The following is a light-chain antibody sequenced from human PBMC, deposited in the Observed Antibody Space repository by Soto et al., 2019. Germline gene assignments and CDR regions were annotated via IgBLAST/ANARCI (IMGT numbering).Light chain of an antibody. CDR3: SSYTSSSLDV. CDR1: SSDVGGYNY. V-gene: IGLV2-14*01. Sequence: QSALTQPASVSGSPGQSITISCTGTSSDVGGYNYVSWYQQHPGKAPKLMIYDVSSRPSGVSDRFSGSKSGNTASLTISGLQAEDEAEYYCSSYTSSSLDVFGTGTKLTVL. J-gene: IGLJ1*01. CDR2: DVS.